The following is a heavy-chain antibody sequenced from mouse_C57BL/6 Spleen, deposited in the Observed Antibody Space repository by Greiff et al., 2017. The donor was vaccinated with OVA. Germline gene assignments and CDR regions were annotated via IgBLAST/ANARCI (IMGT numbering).Heavy chain of an antibody. CDR3: ARYRIDYDVFDY. V-gene: IGHV1-53*01. CDR2: INPSNGGT. Sequence: QVQLQQSGTELVKPGASVKLSCKASGYTFTSYWMHWVKQRPGQGLEWIGNINPSNGGTNYNEKFKGKATLTVDKSSSTAYMQLSSLTSEDSAVYYCARYRIDYDVFDYWGQGTTLTVSS. J-gene: IGHJ2*01. CDR1: GYTFTSYW. D-gene: IGHD2-4*01.